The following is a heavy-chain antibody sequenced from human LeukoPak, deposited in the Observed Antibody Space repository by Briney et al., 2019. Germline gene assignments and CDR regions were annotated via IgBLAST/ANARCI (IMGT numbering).Heavy chain of an antibody. CDR3: ARDSGSGYCSSTSCYHSNYYYYYMDV. D-gene: IGHD2-2*01. CDR1: GGSISSGGFY. Sequence: PSETLSLTCTVSGGSISSGGFYWSWIRQPPGKGLEWVGYIYDSGNTYYNPSLKSRVTISVDRSKNQFSLNLDSVSAADTAVYYCARDSGSGYCSSTSCYHSNYYYYYMDVWAKGPRSPSP. J-gene: IGHJ6*03. CDR2: IYDSGNT. V-gene: IGHV4-30-2*01.